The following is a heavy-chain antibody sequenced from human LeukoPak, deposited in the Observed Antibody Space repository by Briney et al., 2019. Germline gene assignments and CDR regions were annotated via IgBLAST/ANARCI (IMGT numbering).Heavy chain of an antibody. CDR2: IRQNGNDK. CDR1: GFAFTTYW. CDR3: VRGGDYGSLDY. Sequence: PGGSLRLSCAASGFAFTTYWMTWVRQAPGKGLEWVANIRQNGNDKFYVDSVKGRFTISRDNAKNSLHLQMSSLRGEDTAVYYCVRGGDYGSLDYWGQGALVIVSS. D-gene: IGHD4-17*01. J-gene: IGHJ4*02. V-gene: IGHV3-7*04.